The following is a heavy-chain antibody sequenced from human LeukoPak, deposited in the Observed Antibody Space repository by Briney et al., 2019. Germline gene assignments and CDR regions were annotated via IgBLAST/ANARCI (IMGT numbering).Heavy chain of an antibody. V-gene: IGHV3-7*02. CDR3: ARGSLAGAGLYAFDI. Sequence: GGPLRLSCAASGFTFSSYWMSWVRQAPGKGLEWVANIKQDGSEKYYVDSVKGRFTISRDNAKNTLYLQMNSLRAEDTAVYFCARGSLAGAGLYAFDIWGRGTMVTVSS. CDR1: GFTFSSYW. J-gene: IGHJ3*02. CDR2: IKQDGSEK. D-gene: IGHD1-26*01.